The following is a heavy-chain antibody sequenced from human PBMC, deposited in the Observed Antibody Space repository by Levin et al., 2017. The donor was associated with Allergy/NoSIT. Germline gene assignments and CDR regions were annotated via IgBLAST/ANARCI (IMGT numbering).Heavy chain of an antibody. J-gene: IGHJ4*02. CDR3: ARPHYDFWSGLVYTGDYYFDY. D-gene: IGHD3-3*01. V-gene: IGHV5-51*01. CDR1: GYSFTSYW. Sequence: GESLKISCKGSGYSFTSYWIGWVRQMPGKGLEWMGIIYPGDSDTRYSPSFQGQVTISADKSISTAYLQWSSLKASDTAMYYCARPHYDFWSGLVYTGDYYFDYWGQGTLVTVSS. CDR2: IYPGDSDT.